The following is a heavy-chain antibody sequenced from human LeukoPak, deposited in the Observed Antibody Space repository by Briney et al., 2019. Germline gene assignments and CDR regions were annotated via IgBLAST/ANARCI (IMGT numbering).Heavy chain of an antibody. CDR1: GFTFSTNG. CDR3: AKAPKYMTPGAFDI. D-gene: IGHD1-1*01. CDR2: ISGSGGST. J-gene: IGHJ3*02. Sequence: GGSLRLSCEASGFTFSTNGMSWVRQAPGEGLEWVSAISGSGGSTYYADSVKGRFTISRDNSKNTLYLQMNSLRAEDTAVYYCAKAPKYMTPGAFDIWGQGTMVTVSS. V-gene: IGHV3-23*01.